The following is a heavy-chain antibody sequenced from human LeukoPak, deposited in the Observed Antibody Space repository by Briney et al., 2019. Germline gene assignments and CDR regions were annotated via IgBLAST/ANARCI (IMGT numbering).Heavy chain of an antibody. CDR3: ARSRGIPEYYFDY. CDR2: IIPIFGTA. CDR1: GGTFSSYA. Sequence: SVKVSCKASGGTFSSYAISWVRQAPGQGLEWMGGIIPIFGTANYAQKFQGRVTITADESTSTAYMELSSLRSEDTAVYSCARSRGIPEYYFDYWGQGTLVTVSS. J-gene: IGHJ4*02. V-gene: IGHV1-69*13. D-gene: IGHD2-21*01.